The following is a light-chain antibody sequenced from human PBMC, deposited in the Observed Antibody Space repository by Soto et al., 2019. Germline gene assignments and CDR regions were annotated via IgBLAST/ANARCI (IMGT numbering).Light chain of an antibody. J-gene: IGLJ1*01. V-gene: IGLV2-11*01. CDR3: CSYAGSNTYV. CDR1: SSDVGVYNY. CDR2: DVS. Sequence: QSALTQPRSVSGSPGQSVTISCSGTSSDVGVYNYVSWYQQHPGKAPKLMIYDVSKWPSGVPDRFSGSKSGNTASLTISGLQAADEADYYFCSYAGSNTYVFGTGTKLTVL.